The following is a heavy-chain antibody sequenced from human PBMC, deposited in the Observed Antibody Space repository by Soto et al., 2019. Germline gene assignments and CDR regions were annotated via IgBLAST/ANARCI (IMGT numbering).Heavy chain of an antibody. CDR1: GGTFSSSA. CDR2: IIPTFGTA. D-gene: IGHD6-19*01. Sequence: QVQLVQSGAEMREPGSSVKVSCKASGGTFSSSAINWLRQAPGQGPEWMGGIIPTFGTANDIEKFRGRVTITADTSTSKAYMEVSSLTSEDTAMYFCARSETAGHRGFDIWGQGTMVTVSS. V-gene: IGHV1-69*06. J-gene: IGHJ3*02. CDR3: ARSETAGHRGFDI.